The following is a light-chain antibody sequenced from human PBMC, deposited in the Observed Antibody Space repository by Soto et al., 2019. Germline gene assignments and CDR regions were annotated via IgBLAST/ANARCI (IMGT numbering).Light chain of an antibody. J-gene: IGKJ1*01. CDR3: QQYNSYST. V-gene: IGKV1-5*01. Sequence: DIQVTQSPSTLSASVGDRVTITCRASQSISSWLAWYQQKPGKAPKLLIYDASSLASGVPSRFSGSGSGTEFTLTISSLQPDDFATYYCQQYNSYSTSGQGTKVDIK. CDR2: DAS. CDR1: QSISSW.